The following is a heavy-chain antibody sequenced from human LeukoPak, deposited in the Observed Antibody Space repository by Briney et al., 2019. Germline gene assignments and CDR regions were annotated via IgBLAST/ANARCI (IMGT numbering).Heavy chain of an antibody. Sequence: PGGSLRLSCAASGFTFRSYEMNWLRQAPGKGREWVSYISSSGCTIYYPDTVKGRFTISRDNAKNSLYLQMNSLRAEDTAVYYCARDHDDSSGYYYVPHHDAFDIWGQGTMVTVSS. V-gene: IGHV3-48*03. CDR1: GFTFRSYE. CDR3: ARDHDDSSGYYYVPHHDAFDI. CDR2: ISSSGCTI. J-gene: IGHJ3*02. D-gene: IGHD3-22*01.